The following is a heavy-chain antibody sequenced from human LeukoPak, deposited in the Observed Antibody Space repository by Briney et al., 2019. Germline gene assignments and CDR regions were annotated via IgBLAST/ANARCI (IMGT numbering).Heavy chain of an antibody. D-gene: IGHD1-26*01. Sequence: SGPTLVNPTQTLTLTCTFSGFSLSTSGVGVGWIRQPPGKALEWLALISWDDDKRYSPSLKSRLTITKDTSKNQVVLTMTNMDPVDTATYYCAHRRSRNYSGSYYAVGGAFYFDYWGQGTLVTVSS. V-gene: IGHV2-5*02. CDR2: ISWDDDK. CDR3: AHRRSRNYSGSYYAVGGAFYFDY. CDR1: GFSLSTSGVG. J-gene: IGHJ4*02.